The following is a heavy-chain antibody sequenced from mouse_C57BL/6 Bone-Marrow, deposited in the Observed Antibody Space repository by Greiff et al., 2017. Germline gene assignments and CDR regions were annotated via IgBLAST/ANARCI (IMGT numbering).Heavy chain of an antibody. Sequence: VKLMEFGAELARPGASVNLSCQASGYTFTSYGLSWVKQRTGQGLEWIGEIYLRIGNLYYNEKFKGKATLTADKSSSTANMELRSLTSEDSEVYFCARTGYHTNWGRGTMVTVSA. CDR1: GYTFTSYG. CDR2: IYLRIGNL. V-gene: IGHV1-81*01. CDR3: ARTGYHTN. J-gene: IGHJ3*01. D-gene: IGHD2-2*01.